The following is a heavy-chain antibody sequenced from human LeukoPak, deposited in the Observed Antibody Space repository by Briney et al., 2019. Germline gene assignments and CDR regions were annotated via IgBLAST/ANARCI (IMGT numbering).Heavy chain of an antibody. V-gene: IGHV3-23*01. D-gene: IGHD5-18*01. CDR3: AAGYSYGQFDY. J-gene: IGHJ4*02. CDR2: ISGSGGST. Sequence: SWVRQAPGKGLEWVSAISGSGGSTYYADSVKGRFTISRDNSKNTLYLQMNSLRAEDTAVYYCAAGYSYGQFDYWGQGTLVTVSS.